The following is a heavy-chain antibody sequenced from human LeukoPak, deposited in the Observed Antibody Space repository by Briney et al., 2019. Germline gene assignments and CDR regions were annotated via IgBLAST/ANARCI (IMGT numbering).Heavy chain of an antibody. Sequence: PGGSLRLSCAASEFTFSTYAMHWVRQAPGKGLEWVAVISYDGSTTYYADSVKGRFTISRDNSKNTLYLQMNSLRAEDTAVYYCATAEGQLWLLGSYYMDVWGKGTTVTISS. CDR1: EFTFSTYA. CDR3: ATAEGQLWLLGSYYMDV. CDR2: ISYDGSTT. V-gene: IGHV3-30*04. D-gene: IGHD5-18*01. J-gene: IGHJ6*03.